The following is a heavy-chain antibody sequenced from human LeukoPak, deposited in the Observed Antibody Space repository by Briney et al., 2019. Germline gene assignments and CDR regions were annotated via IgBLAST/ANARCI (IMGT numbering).Heavy chain of an antibody. CDR1: GFTLSSYA. Sequence: PGGSLRLSCAASGFTLSSYAMHWVRQAPGKGLEWVAVISYDGSNKYYADSVKGRFTISRDNSKNTLYLQMNSLRAEDTAVYYCARCDRRGSGSYYPGNYWGQGTLVTVSS. V-gene: IGHV3-30-3*01. J-gene: IGHJ4*02. D-gene: IGHD1-26*01. CDR2: ISYDGSNK. CDR3: ARCDRRGSGSYYPGNY.